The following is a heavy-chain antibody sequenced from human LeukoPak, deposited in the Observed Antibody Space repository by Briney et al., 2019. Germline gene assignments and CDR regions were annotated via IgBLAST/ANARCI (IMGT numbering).Heavy chain of an antibody. CDR2: INPNSGDT. CDR1: GYTFTGYY. D-gene: IGHD3-22*01. CDR3: ASPSNYYDSSGYSYPGYYYYGMDV. J-gene: IGHJ6*02. Sequence: ASVTVSCTASGYTFTGYYIHWVRQAPGQGLEWMGWINPNSGDTKYAQKFQGWITITRDTSTSTVYMELSSLRSEDTAVYYCASPSNYYDSSGYSYPGYYYYGMDVWGQGTTVTVSS. V-gene: IGHV1-2*04.